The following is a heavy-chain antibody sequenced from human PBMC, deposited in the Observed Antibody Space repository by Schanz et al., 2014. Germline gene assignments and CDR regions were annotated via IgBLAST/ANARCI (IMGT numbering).Heavy chain of an antibody. V-gene: IGHV3-21*02. CDR3: ARVEGSSGSASSYRALNV. CDR2: INSNSNYI. Sequence: EVQLVESGGGLVKPGGSLRLSCAASGFTFSSYSMNWVRQAPGKGLEWVSFINSNSNYIYYADSVKGRFTISRDNAKNSLYLQMNSLRAEDTAVYYCARVEGSSGSASSYRALNVWGQGTTVTVSS. J-gene: IGHJ3*01. CDR1: GFTFSSYS. D-gene: IGHD3-10*01.